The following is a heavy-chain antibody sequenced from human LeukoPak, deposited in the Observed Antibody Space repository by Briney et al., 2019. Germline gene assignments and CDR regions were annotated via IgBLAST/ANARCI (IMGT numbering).Heavy chain of an antibody. V-gene: IGHV3-11*04. J-gene: IGHJ6*03. CDR3: ARDSRVYCTSTICPYYYYYYMDV. Sequence: GSLRLSCAASGFTFSDYYMTWIRQAPGKGLEWVSYISTSASNISYADSVKGRFTISRDNAKNSLYLQMDSLRAEDAAVYYCARDSRVYCTSTICPYYYYYYMDVWGKGTTVTVSS. D-gene: IGHD2-2*01. CDR2: ISTSASNI. CDR1: GFTFSDYY.